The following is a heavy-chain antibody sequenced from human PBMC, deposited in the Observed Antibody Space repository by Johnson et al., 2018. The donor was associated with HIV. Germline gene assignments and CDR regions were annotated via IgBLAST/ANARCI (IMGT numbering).Heavy chain of an antibody. Sequence: VQLVESGGGLVQPGGSLRLSCVVSGFSFSNYWMEWVRQAPGKGLEWVSVIFSVGDVYYADSVKGRFTISRDNSKNTLYLQMNSLRAEDTAIYYCARGRGWWLQLGGAFDIWGQGTMVTVSS. V-gene: IGHV3-66*01. D-gene: IGHD5-24*01. J-gene: IGHJ3*02. CDR3: ARGRGWWLQLGGAFDI. CDR2: IFSVGDV. CDR1: GFSFSNYW.